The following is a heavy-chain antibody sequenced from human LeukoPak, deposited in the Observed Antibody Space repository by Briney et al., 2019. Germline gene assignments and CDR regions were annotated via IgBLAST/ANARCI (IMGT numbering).Heavy chain of an antibody. V-gene: IGHV3-30-3*01. CDR1: GFTFSSYA. Sequence: GRSLRLSCAASGFTFSSYAMHWVRQAPGKGLEWVAVISYDGSNKYYADSVKGRFTISRDNSKNTLYLQMNSLRAEDTAVYYCARPQIRANWFDPWGQGTLVTVSS. CDR2: ISYDGSNK. J-gene: IGHJ5*02. D-gene: IGHD4-17*01. CDR3: ARPQIRANWFDP.